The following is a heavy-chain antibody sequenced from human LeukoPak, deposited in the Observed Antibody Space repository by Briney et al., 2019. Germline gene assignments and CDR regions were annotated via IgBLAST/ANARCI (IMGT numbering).Heavy chain of an antibody. V-gene: IGHV4-4*09. CDR1: GDSITSFY. Sequence: SETLSLTCSVSGDSITSFYWSWIRQAPGKGLECIGFIYINGDTSYNPSLKGRATLSLDTSRDQFSLRLTSVTAADTAVYYCAKTARTFPSWGPGILVTVSS. CDR2: IYINGDT. CDR3: AKTARTFPS. D-gene: IGHD1-7*01. J-gene: IGHJ5*02.